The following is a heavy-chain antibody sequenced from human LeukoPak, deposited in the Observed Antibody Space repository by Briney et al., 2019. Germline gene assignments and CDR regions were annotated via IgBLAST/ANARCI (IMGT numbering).Heavy chain of an antibody. CDR3: ARTFAAAHIDY. V-gene: IGHV3-66*01. CDR1: GFTVSTNY. J-gene: IGHJ4*02. D-gene: IGHD2-15*01. CDR2: IYSGGST. Sequence: PGGSLRLSCAASGFTVSTNYMSWVRQAPGKGLEWVSVIYSGGSTYYADSVKGRFTISRDNAKNTLYLEMNSLRAEDTAVYYCARTFAAAHIDYWGQGTLVTVSS.